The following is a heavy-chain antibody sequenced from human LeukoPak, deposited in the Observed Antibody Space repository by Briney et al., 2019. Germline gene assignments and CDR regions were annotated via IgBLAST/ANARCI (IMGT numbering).Heavy chain of an antibody. V-gene: IGHV4-34*01. CDR2: INHSGST. D-gene: IGHD3-22*01. CDR1: GGSFSGYY. Sequence: PSETLSLTCAVYGGSFSGYYWTWIRQPPGKGLEWIGEINHSGSTNYNPSLKSRVTISVDTSKNQFSLKLSSVTAADTAVYYCARGRKYYYDSSGYYYFDYWGQGTLVTVSS. J-gene: IGHJ4*02. CDR3: ARGRKYYYDSSGYYYFDY.